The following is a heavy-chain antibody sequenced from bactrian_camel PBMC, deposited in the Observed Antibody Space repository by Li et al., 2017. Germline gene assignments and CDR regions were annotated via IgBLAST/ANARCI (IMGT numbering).Heavy chain of an antibody. J-gene: IGHJ4*01. CDR3: AAAAGLFGGTCVDVRSVDY. CDR1: GYTLGNIR. D-gene: IGHD7*01. V-gene: IGHV3S53*01. CDR2: ITSAGTT. Sequence: LVESGGGSVQAGGSLRLSCVVSGYTLGNIRIGWFRQGLGKGPEGVATITSAGTTTYADSVKGRFTISQDNAKNTLYLQMNSLNTEDTAMYYCAAAAGLFGGTCVDVRSVDYWGQGTQVTVS.